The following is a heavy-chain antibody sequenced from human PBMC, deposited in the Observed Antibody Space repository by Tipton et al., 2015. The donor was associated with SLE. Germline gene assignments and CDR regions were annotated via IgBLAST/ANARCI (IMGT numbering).Heavy chain of an antibody. CDR1: GFTFDDYA. Sequence: SLRLSCAASGFTFDDYAMHWVRQAPGKGLEWVSGISWNSGSIGYPDSVKGRFTISRDNAKNSLSLQMNSLRAEDAALYYCAKGLRGTRVRGVSSPLFDYW. CDR2: ISWNSGSI. CDR3: AKGLRGTRVRGVSSPLFDY. D-gene: IGHD3-10*01. V-gene: IGHV3-9*01. J-gene: IGHJ4*01.